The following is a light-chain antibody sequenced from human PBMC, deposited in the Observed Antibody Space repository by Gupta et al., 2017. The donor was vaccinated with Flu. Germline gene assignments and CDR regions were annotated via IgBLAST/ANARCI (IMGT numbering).Light chain of an antibody. V-gene: IGLV2-14*03. Sequence: SSDVGGYNYASWYQQHPGKAPKLMIFEVSRRPSGVSNRFSGSKSGNTASLTISGVQAEDEADYYCSSYSTSSAPYVFGTGTKVTVL. CDR1: SSDVGGYNY. J-gene: IGLJ1*01. CDR3: SSYSTSSAPYV. CDR2: EVS.